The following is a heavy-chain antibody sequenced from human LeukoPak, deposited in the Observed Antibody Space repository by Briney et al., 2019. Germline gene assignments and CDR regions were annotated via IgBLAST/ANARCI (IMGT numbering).Heavy chain of an antibody. Sequence: ASVKVSCKVSGYTLTGLSMHWVRQAPGKGLEWMGGFDPEDGETIYAQKFQGRVTMTEDTSTDTAYMELSSLRSEDTAVYYCAKNIRQLGNYYYYMDVWGKGTTVTVSS. J-gene: IGHJ6*03. CDR3: AKNIRQLGNYYYYMDV. V-gene: IGHV1-24*01. D-gene: IGHD7-27*01. CDR1: GYTLTGLS. CDR2: FDPEDGET.